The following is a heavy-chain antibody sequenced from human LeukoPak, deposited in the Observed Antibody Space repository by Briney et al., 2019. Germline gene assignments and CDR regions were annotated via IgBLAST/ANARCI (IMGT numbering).Heavy chain of an antibody. J-gene: IGHJ4*02. CDR2: IYYSGST. CDR1: GDSISSSSSY. V-gene: IGHV4-39*02. CDR3: ARDQLGAVLYFDY. Sequence: SETLSLTCTVSGDSISSSSSYWGWIRQPPGEGLEWIGSIYYSGSTYYNTSLKSRVTISVDTSKNQFSLRLNSVTAADTAVYYCARDQLGAVLYFDYWGQGALVTVSS. D-gene: IGHD1-1*01.